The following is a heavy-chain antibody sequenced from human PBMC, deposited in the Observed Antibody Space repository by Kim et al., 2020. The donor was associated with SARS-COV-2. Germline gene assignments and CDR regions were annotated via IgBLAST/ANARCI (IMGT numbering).Heavy chain of an antibody. CDR3: ARDYPDFHP. CDR2: ISSGSGTI. Sequence: GGSLRLSCVASGFTFSSFTMNWVRQAPGKGLEWLSYISSGSGTIYYADSVKGRFTISRDNAKNVLYLQMNTLRDEDTALYYCARDYPDFHPWGQGTLVIVSS. CDR1: GFTFSSFT. J-gene: IGHJ5*02. V-gene: IGHV3-48*02.